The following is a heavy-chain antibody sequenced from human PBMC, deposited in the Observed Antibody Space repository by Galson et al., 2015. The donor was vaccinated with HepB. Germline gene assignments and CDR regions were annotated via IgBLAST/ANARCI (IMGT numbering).Heavy chain of an antibody. CDR1: KFTFSNSW. V-gene: IGHV3-15*01. J-gene: IGHJ6*02. CDR2: IKSKTDGGTT. CDR3: TTDPHGYCSSTSCYTNYGMDV. D-gene: IGHD2-2*02. Sequence: SLRLSCAASKFTFSNSWMTWVRQAPGKGLEWVGRIKSKTDGGTTDYAAPVKGRFTISRDDSKNTLYLQMNSLKTEDTAVYYCTTDPHGYCSSTSCYTNYGMDVWGQGTTVTVSS.